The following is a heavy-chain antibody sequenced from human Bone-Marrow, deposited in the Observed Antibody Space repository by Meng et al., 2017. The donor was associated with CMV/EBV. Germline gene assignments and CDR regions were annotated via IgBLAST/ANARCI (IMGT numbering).Heavy chain of an antibody. CDR2: IYYSGST. CDR1: GYSISSGYY. J-gene: IGHJ6*02. V-gene: IGHV4-38-2*02. CDR3: ARGHSIVVVPAAMGPRGAYYYYGMDV. Sequence: SETLSLTCTVSGYSISSGYYWGWIRQPPGKGLEWIGYIYYSGSTYYNPSLKSRVTISVDTSKNQFSLKLSSVTAADTAVYYCARGHSIVVVPAAMGPRGAYYYYGMDVWGQGTTVTVSS. D-gene: IGHD2-2*01.